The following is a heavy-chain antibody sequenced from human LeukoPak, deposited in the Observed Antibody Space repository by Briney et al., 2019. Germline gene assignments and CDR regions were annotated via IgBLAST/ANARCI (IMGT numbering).Heavy chain of an antibody. CDR3: ARLSTVTTSFDF. V-gene: IGHV4-4*07. CDR2: IYTSGTT. J-gene: IGHJ4*02. D-gene: IGHD4-17*01. CDR1: GGSISSYY. Sequence: PSETLSLTCTVSGGSISSYYWSWIRQPAGKGLEWIGRIYTSGTTHYNPSLKSRVTMSVDTSKNQFSLKLSSVTAADTAVYYCARLSTVTTSFDFWGQGTLVTVSS.